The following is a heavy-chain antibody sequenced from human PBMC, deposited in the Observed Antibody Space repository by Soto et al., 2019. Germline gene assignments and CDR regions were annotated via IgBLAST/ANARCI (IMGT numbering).Heavy chain of an antibody. CDR1: GFTLSSHS. V-gene: IGHV3-48*02. CDR3: ARAYYDSSGYPGGY. Sequence: EVQLVESGGGLVQPGGSLRLSCAASGFTLSSHSMNWVRQAPGKGLEWISYISSSSSNKYYADSVKGRFTISRANAKNSLYLQMNSLRDEDTAVYYCARAYYDSSGYPGGYWGQGTLVTVSS. CDR2: ISSSSSNK. D-gene: IGHD3-22*01. J-gene: IGHJ4*02.